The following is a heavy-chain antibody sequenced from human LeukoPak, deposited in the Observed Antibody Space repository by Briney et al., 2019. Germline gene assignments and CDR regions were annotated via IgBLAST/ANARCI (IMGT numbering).Heavy chain of an antibody. CDR1: GFTFSSYE. D-gene: IGHD4/OR15-4a*01. V-gene: IGHV3-48*03. Sequence: GGSLRLSCAASGFTFSSYEMNWVRQAPGKGLEWVSYISSSGSTIYYADSVKGRFTISRDNAKNSLDLQMNSLRAEDTAVYYCARRVHYYYYYMDVWGKGTTVTISS. CDR3: ARRVHYYYYYMDV. J-gene: IGHJ6*03. CDR2: ISSSGSTI.